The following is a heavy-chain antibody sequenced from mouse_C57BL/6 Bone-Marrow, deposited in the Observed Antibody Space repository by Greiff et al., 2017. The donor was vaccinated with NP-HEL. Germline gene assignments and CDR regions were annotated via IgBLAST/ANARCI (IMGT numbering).Heavy chain of an antibody. CDR2: ISDGGSYT. V-gene: IGHV5-4*03. CDR1: GFTFSSYA. CDR3: ARVGYDYDGTPYLDY. Sequence: EVKLVESGGGLVKPGGSLKLSCAASGFTFSSYAMSWVRQTPERRLEWVATISDGGSYTYYPANVKGRFTISRDNAKNNLYLQMSHLKSEDTAMYYCARVGYDYDGTPYLDYWGQGTTLTVSS. D-gene: IGHD2-4*01. J-gene: IGHJ2*01.